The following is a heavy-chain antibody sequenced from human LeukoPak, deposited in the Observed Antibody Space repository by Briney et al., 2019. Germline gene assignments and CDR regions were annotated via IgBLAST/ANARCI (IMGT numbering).Heavy chain of an antibody. CDR3: ARDQYCSSTSCYFYYYYGMDV. D-gene: IGHD2-2*01. J-gene: IGHJ6*02. CDR2: INPNSGGT. Sequence: ASVKLSCKASGYTVTGYYIHWVRQAPGQGLEWRGWINPNSGGTNYAQKFQGRVTMTRDTSISKAYMELSRLTSDDTAVYYCARDQYCSSTSCYFYYYYGMDVWGQGTTVTASS. V-gene: IGHV1-2*02. CDR1: GYTVTGYY.